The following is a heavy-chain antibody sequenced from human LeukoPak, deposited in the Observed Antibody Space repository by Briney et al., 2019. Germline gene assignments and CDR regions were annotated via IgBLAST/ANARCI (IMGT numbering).Heavy chain of an antibody. Sequence: ASVKVSCKASGYTFTGYYMHWVRQAPRQGLEWMGWINPNSGGTNYAQKFQGWVTMTRDTSISTAYMELSRLRSDDTAVYYCARKSLGYCSSTSCYGNMDVWGKGTTVTVSS. J-gene: IGHJ6*03. V-gene: IGHV1-2*04. CDR1: GYTFTGYY. CDR3: ARKSLGYCSSTSCYGNMDV. CDR2: INPNSGGT. D-gene: IGHD2-2*01.